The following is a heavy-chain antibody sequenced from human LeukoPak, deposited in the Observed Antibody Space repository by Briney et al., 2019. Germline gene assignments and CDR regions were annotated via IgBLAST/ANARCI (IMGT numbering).Heavy chain of an antibody. CDR2: IYYSGGT. D-gene: IGHD6-19*01. CDR3: ASLPPIYSSGWYGWFDP. Sequence: SETLSLTCTVSGGSISSSYFWGWIRQPPGKGLEWIGSIYYSGGTYYNPSLKSRVTISVDTSKNQFSLKLSSVTAADTAVYYCASLPPIYSSGWYGWFDPWGQGTLVTVSS. V-gene: IGHV4-39*07. J-gene: IGHJ5*02. CDR1: GGSISSSYF.